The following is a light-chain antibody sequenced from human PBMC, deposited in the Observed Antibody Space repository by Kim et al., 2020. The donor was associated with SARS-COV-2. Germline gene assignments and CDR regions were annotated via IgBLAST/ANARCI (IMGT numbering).Light chain of an antibody. CDR3: QQYDDWPPWT. Sequence: VAPVERATLSCRASQSVGSNVAWYQQKPGQAPRHLIYGASTRATDVPARFSGSGSGTEFTLIISSLQSEDLADYFCQQYDDWPPWTFGQGTKVEIK. CDR2: GAS. V-gene: IGKV3-15*01. CDR1: QSVGSN. J-gene: IGKJ1*01.